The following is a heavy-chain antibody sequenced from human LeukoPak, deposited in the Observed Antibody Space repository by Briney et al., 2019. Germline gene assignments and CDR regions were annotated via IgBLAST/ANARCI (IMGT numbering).Heavy chain of an antibody. D-gene: IGHD2-8*01. CDR1: GFTFSNFA. CDR2: ISGSGGST. J-gene: IGHJ4*02. V-gene: IGHV3-23*01. CDR3: AKDQCTNGVCLFDY. Sequence: GGSLRLSCAASGFTFSNFAMTWVRQAPGKGLEWVSAISGSGGSTYYADSVKGRFTISRDNSKNSVYLQMNSLRAEDTAVYYCAKDQCTNGVCLFDYWGQGTLVTVSS.